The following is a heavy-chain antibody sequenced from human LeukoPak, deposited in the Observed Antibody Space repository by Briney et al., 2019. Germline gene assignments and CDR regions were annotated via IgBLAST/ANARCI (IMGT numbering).Heavy chain of an antibody. D-gene: IGHD2-21*02. CDR3: ARHKGGDPGGYYYMDV. Sequence: GESLKISCKGSGYSFTSYWIGWVRQMPGEGLEWMGIIYPGDSDTRYSPSFQGQVTISADKSISTAYLQWSSLKASDTAMYYCARHKGGDPGGYYYMDVWGKGTTVTISS. J-gene: IGHJ6*03. V-gene: IGHV5-51*01. CDR2: IYPGDSDT. CDR1: GYSFTSYW.